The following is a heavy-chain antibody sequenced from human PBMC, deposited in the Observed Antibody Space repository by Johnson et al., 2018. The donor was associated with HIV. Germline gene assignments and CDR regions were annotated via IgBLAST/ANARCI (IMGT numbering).Heavy chain of an antibody. CDR1: GYSFRNSA. CDR3: ARVSFLTGYYNVMGGLVDIFDI. V-gene: IGHV3-30*14. D-gene: IGHD3-9*01. Sequence: QVQLVESGGGVVQPGRSLRLSCVASGYSFRNSAMHWVRQAPGKGLEWVAVISYDGSSKYYAESLKGRIYISRDKSMNTLNLQMNSLRAEDTAVYYCARVSFLTGYYNVMGGLVDIFDIWGQGTMVTVSS. J-gene: IGHJ3*02. CDR2: ISYDGSSK.